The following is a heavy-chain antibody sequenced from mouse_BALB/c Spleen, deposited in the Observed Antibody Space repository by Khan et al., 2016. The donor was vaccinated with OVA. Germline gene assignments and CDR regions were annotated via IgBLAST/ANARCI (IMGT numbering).Heavy chain of an antibody. CDR2: IYPYNGVT. J-gene: IGHJ2*01. CDR1: GYTFTDYN. V-gene: IGHV1S29*02. CDR3: VGPFDEDDDPCNY. D-gene: IGHD2-4*01. Sequence: VQLKQSGPELVKPGASVKISCKASGYTFTDYNMHWVQQIHGKSLEWIACIYPYNGVTGYNQKFKSKATLTVENSSSTAYMELRSLTSEDSAVYYCVGPFDEDDDPCNYWGQVTTLTVSS.